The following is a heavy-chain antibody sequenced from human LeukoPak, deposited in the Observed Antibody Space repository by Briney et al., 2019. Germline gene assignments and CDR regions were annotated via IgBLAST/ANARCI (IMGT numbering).Heavy chain of an antibody. CDR2: IYTSGST. D-gene: IGHD4-11*01. J-gene: IGHJ6*02. V-gene: IGHV4-4*07. CDR1: GGSISSYY. Sequence: KPSETLSLTCTVSGGSISSYYWSWIRQPAGKGLEWIGRIYTSGSTNYNPSLKSRVTMSVDTSKNQFSLKLSSVTAADTAVYYCARWGYSNYDYYYGMDVWGQGTTVTVSS. CDR3: ARWGYSNYDYYYGMDV.